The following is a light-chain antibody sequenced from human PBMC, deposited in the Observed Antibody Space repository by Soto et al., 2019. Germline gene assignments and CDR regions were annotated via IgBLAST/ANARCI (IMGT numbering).Light chain of an antibody. CDR3: QQYGSQGIT. V-gene: IGKV3-20*01. CDR1: QSVSSSY. CDR2: GAS. J-gene: IGKJ5*01. Sequence: EIVLTQSPGTLSLSPGERATLSCRASQSVSSSYLAWYQQKPGQAPRLLIYGASSSATGIPDRFSGSGSGTDFTLTISRLEPEDFAVYYCQQYGSQGITFGQGTRLEIK.